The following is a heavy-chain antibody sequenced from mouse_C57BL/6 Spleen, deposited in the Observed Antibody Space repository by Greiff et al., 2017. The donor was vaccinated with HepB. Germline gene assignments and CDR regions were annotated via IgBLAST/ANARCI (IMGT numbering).Heavy chain of an antibody. CDR3: ARGLGGQLYYYAMDY. D-gene: IGHD3-3*01. J-gene: IGHJ4*01. CDR1: GCAFSSYW. Sequence: QVQLQQSGAELVKPGASVKISCKASGCAFSSYWMNWVKQRPGKGLEWIGQIYPGDGDTNYNGKFKGKATLTADKSSSTAYMQLSSLTSEDSAVYFCARGLGGQLYYYAMDYWGQGTSVTVSS. V-gene: IGHV1-80*01. CDR2: IYPGDGDT.